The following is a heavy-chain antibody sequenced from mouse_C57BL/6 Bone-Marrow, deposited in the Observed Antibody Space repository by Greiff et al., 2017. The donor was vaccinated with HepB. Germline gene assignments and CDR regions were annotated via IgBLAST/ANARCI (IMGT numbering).Heavy chain of an antibody. V-gene: IGHV5-12*01. J-gene: IGHJ3*01. CDR3: ARHSYDYDVAWFAY. Sequence: EVKLMESGGGLVQPGGSLKLSCAASGFTFSDYYMYWVRQTPEKRLEWVAYISNGGGSTYYPDTVKGRFTISRDNAKNTLYLQMSRLKSEDTAMYYCARHSYDYDVAWFAYWGQGTLVTVSA. CDR1: GFTFSDYY. CDR2: ISNGGGST. D-gene: IGHD2-4*01.